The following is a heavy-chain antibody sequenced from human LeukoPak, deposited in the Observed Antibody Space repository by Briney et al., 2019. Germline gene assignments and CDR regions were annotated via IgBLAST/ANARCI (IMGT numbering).Heavy chain of an antibody. CDR2: ISYDGSNK. J-gene: IGHJ4*02. V-gene: IGHV3-30-3*02. Sequence: QSGRSLRLSCAASGFTFSSYAMHWVRQAPGKGLEWVAVISYDGSNKYYADSVKGRFTISRDNSKNTLYVQMNSLRAEDTAVYYCAKNPYSGSPYYFDYWGQGTLVTVSS. D-gene: IGHD1-26*01. CDR3: AKNPYSGSPYYFDY. CDR1: GFTFSSYA.